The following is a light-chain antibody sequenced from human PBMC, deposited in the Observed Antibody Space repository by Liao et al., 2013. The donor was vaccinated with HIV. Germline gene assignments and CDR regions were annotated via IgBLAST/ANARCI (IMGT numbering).Light chain of an antibody. Sequence: SYELTQPPSVSVSPGQTASLTCSGDNLGNKYASWYQQKPGQSPVLVIYHDHKRPSEIPERFSGSNSGNTATLTISGTQAMDEADYYCQAWDRSTVVFGGGTKLTVL. CDR2: HDH. V-gene: IGLV3-1*01. CDR3: QAWDRSTVV. J-gene: IGLJ3*02. CDR1: NLGNKY.